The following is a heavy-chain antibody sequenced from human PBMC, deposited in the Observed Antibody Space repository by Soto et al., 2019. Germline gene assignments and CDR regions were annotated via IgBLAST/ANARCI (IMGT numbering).Heavy chain of an antibody. CDR3: AKGVPPNYDFWSGYYPGSEAYLDY. CDR1: GFTFSSYA. V-gene: IGHV3-23*01. Sequence: GGSLRLSCAASGFTFSSYAMSWVRQAPGKGLEWVSAISGSGGSTYYADSVKGRFTISRDNSKNTLYLQMNSLRAEDTAVYYCAKGVPPNYDFWSGYYPGSEAYLDYWGQGTLVTVSS. D-gene: IGHD3-3*01. J-gene: IGHJ4*02. CDR2: ISGSGGST.